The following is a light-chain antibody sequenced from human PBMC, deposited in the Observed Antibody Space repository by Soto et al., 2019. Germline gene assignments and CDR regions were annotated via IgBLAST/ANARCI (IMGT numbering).Light chain of an antibody. Sequence: EIVLTQSPGTLSLSPGEISTLSCRASQSVTSNYLAWYKQKPGQAPRILIFAASSRATGIPARLSGSGSGTEFTLTISSLAPEDFAVYYCQQRSNWLTFGGGTKVDIK. CDR1: QSVTSNY. V-gene: IGKV3D-20*02. CDR3: QQRSNWLT. CDR2: AAS. J-gene: IGKJ4*01.